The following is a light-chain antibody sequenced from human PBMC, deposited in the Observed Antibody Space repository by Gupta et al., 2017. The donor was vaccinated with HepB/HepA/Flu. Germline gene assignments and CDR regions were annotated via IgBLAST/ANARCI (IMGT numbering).Light chain of an antibody. CDR1: QSPLHSIGYNY. CDR3: RQALQTPYT. J-gene: IGKJ2*01. Sequence: DLVMTQPPLSWPVTPGEPASISCRSSQSPLHSIGYNYLDWYVQKPGQSPQLLIYLASKRASGVPDRFSGSASGTDFTLKISRVEAEDVGVYYCRQALQTPYTFGQGTKVEIK. V-gene: IGKV2-28*01. CDR2: LAS.